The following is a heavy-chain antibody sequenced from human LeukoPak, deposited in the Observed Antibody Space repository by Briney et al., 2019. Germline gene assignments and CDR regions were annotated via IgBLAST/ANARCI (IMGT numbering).Heavy chain of an antibody. CDR2: MNPNSGNT. J-gene: IGHJ4*02. Sequence: RASVKVSCKASGYTFTSYDINWVRQATGQGLEWMGWMNPNSGNTGYAQKFQGRVTMTRNTSISTAYMELSSLRSEDTAVYYCARGWFGQLLQDYWGQGTLVTVSS. V-gene: IGHV1-8*01. CDR3: ARGWFGQLLQDY. CDR1: GYTFTSYD. D-gene: IGHD3-10*01.